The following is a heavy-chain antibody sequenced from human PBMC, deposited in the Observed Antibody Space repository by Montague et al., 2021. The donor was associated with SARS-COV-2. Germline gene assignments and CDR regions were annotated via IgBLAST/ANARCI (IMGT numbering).Heavy chain of an antibody. V-gene: IGHV6-1*01. D-gene: IGHD1-1*01. Sequence: CAISGDSVSSNSATWNWVRQSPSRGLEWLERTYYRSKWYNDYAVSVRGRVTINPDTSKNQFSLQLNSVTPEDTAIYCCTSGREGNYNVMDVWGQGTTVTVSS. CDR2: TYYRSKWYN. CDR1: GDSVSSNSAT. J-gene: IGHJ6*02. CDR3: TSGREGNYNVMDV.